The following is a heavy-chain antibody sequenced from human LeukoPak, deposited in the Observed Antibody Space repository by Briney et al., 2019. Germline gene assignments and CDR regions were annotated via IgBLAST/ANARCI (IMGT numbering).Heavy chain of an antibody. D-gene: IGHD5-18*01. CDR1: GFTFSSYE. J-gene: IGHJ6*03. Sequence: GGSPRLSCAASGFTFSSYEMNWVRQAPGKGLEWVSYISSSGSTIYYADSVKGRFTISRDNAKNSLYLQMNSLRAEDTAVYYCARESRGYSYGPRSYYMDVWGKGTTVTISS. CDR3: ARESRGYSYGPRSYYMDV. CDR2: ISSSGSTI. V-gene: IGHV3-48*03.